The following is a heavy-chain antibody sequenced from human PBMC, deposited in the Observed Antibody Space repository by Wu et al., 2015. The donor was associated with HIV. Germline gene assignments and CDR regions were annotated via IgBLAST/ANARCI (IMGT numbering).Heavy chain of an antibody. J-gene: IGHJ5*02. CDR2: IIPIFGTA. D-gene: IGHD2-21*02. Sequence: QVQLVQSGAEVKRPGSSVKVSCKASGGTFSSYAISWVRQAPGQGLEWMGRIIPIFGTANYAQKFQGRVTITADESTSTAYMELSSLRSEDTAVYYCARDQKTYCGGDCYRTENWFDPWGQGTLVTVSS. CDR3: ARDQKTYCGGDCYRTENWFDP. V-gene: IGHV1-69*13. CDR1: GGTFSSYA.